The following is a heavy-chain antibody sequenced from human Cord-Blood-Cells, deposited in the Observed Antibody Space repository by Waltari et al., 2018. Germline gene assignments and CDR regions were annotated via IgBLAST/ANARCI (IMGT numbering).Heavy chain of an antibody. CDR2: FDPEDCET. Sequence: QVQLVQSGAEVKKPGASVKVSCKVSGYTLTELSMHWVRQAPGKGLEWMGGFDPEDCETIYAQKFQGRDTMTEDTSTGTAYMELSSLRSEDTAVYYCATDLPVTTKYWYFDRWGRGTLVTVSS. D-gene: IGHD4-17*01. CDR3: ATDLPVTTKYWYFDR. J-gene: IGHJ2*01. V-gene: IGHV1-24*01. CDR1: GYTLTELS.